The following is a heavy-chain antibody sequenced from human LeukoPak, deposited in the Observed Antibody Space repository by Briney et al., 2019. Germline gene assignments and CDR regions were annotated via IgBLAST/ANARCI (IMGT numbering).Heavy chain of an antibody. J-gene: IGHJ4*02. V-gene: IGHV4-59*08. D-gene: IGHD6-19*01. CDR2: IYYSGST. Sequence: SETLSLTCTVSGGSISSYYWSWIRQPPGKGLEWIGYIYYSGSTNYNPSLKSRVTISVDASKNQFSLKLSSVTAAGTAVYYCARSGFTSSGWYSFDYWGQGTLVTVSS. CDR1: GGSISSYY. CDR3: ARSGFTSSGWYSFDY.